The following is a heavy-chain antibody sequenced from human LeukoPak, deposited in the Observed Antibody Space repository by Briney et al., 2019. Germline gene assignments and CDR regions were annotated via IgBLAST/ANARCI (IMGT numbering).Heavy chain of an antibody. Sequence: ASVKVSCKASGYTFTSYAMHWVRQAPGQRLEWMGWINAGNGNTKYPQKFQGRVTITRDTSASTAYMELSSLRSEDTAVYYCARVPYYDSSGYDYPIDYWGQGTLVTVSS. CDR3: ARVPYYDSSGYDYPIDY. J-gene: IGHJ4*02. D-gene: IGHD3-22*01. V-gene: IGHV1-3*01. CDR1: GYTFTSYA. CDR2: INAGNGNT.